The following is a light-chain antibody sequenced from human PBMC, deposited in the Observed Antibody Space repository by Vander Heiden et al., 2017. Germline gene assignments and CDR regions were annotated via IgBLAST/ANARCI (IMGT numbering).Light chain of an antibody. J-gene: IGKJ4*01. CDR3: QQYDSTPLT. Sequence: DIVMTQSPESLAVSLGERATINCKSSQSVLYSSNNKNYLAWYQQKPGQPPKLLIYWASTRESGVPDRFSGSGSGTDFTLTISSLQAEDVAVYYCQQYDSTPLTFGGGTKVEIK. CDR1: QSVLYSSNNKNY. V-gene: IGKV4-1*01. CDR2: WAS.